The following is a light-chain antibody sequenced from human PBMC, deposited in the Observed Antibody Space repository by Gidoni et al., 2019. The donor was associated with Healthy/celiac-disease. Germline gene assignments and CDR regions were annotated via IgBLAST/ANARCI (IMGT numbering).Light chain of an antibody. J-gene: IGLJ2*01. Sequence: QSALTQPASVSGSPGQSITIPCTGTSSDVGGYHYVSWYQPHPGKAPKLMMYEVSNRPSGVSNRFSGSKSGHTASLTISGLQAEDEADYYCSSYTSSSTLGVFGGGTKLTVL. CDR1: SSDVGGYHY. CDR2: EVS. V-gene: IGLV2-14*01. CDR3: SSYTSSSTLGV.